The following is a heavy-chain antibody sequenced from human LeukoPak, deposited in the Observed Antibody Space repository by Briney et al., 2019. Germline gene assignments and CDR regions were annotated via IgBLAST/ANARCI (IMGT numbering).Heavy chain of an antibody. CDR3: ASTYSSSYGLYYYGMDV. CDR2: IIPIFGTA. J-gene: IGHJ6*02. V-gene: IGHV1-69*13. Sequence: ASVKVSCKASGGTFSSYAISWVRQAPGQGLEWMGGIIPIFGTANYAQKFQGRVTITADESTSTAYMELSSLRSEDTAVYYCASTYSSSYGLYYYGMDVWGQGTTVIVSS. D-gene: IGHD6-6*01. CDR1: GGTFSSYA.